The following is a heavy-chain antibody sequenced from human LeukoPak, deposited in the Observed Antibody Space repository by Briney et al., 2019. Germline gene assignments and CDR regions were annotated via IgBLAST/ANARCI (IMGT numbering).Heavy chain of an antibody. J-gene: IGHJ5*02. D-gene: IGHD3-10*01. CDR2: INHSGST. V-gene: IGHV4-34*01. CDR1: GFTFSSYA. Sequence: SGGSLRLSCAASGFTFSSYAMSWIRQPPGKGLEWIGEINHSGSTNYNPSLKSRVTISVDTSKNQFSLKLSSVTAADTAVYYCARRSTSGSNGGFDPWGQGTLVTVSS. CDR3: ARRSTSGSNGGFDP.